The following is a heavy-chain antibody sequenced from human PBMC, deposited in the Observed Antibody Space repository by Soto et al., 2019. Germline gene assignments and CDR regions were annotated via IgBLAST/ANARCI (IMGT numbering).Heavy chain of an antibody. CDR1: GYTFTSYA. CDR3: ARSYSVSHYYYYGMVV. D-gene: IGHD1-26*01. CDR2: INAGNGNT. J-gene: IGHJ6*02. V-gene: IGHV1-3*01. Sequence: ASVKVSCKASGYTFTSYAMHWVRQAPGQRLEWMGWINAGNGNTKYSQKFQGRVTITRDTSASTAYMELSSLRSEDTAVYYCARSYSVSHYYYYGMVVWCQGPSVTV.